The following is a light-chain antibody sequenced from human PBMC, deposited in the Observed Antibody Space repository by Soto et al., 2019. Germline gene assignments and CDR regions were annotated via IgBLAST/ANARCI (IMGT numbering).Light chain of an antibody. CDR2: EVT. J-gene: IGLJ1*01. Sequence: QSALTQPASVSGSPGQSITISCTGASSDIGGYNYVSWYQQHPGKAPKLMIYEVTNRPSGVSDRFSGSKSDNTASLPISGLQAEDEADYYCSSYTSSSTYVFGTGTKLTVL. CDR1: SSDIGGYNY. CDR3: SSYTSSSTYV. V-gene: IGLV2-14*01.